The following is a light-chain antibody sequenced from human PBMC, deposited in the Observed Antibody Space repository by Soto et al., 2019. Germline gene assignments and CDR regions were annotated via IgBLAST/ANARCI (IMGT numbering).Light chain of an antibody. V-gene: IGKV3-15*01. CDR3: QPYNNWPLT. J-gene: IGKJ4*01. Sequence: EIVMTQSPVTLSVSPGERATLSCRASQNIGRSLAWYQHKPGQTPRLLIYDTSTRATGVPARFSGSRSGPEFTLTINSLQSEDFAIYYCQPYNNWPLTFGGGTKVDIK. CDR2: DTS. CDR1: QNIGRS.